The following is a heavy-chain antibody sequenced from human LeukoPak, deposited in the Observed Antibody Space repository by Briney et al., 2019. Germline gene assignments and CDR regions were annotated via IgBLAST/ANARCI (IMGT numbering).Heavy chain of an antibody. CDR3: ARASATSSSFAFDP. CDR1: GFTFSDYY. V-gene: IGHV3-11*04. D-gene: IGHD6-13*01. CDR2: ISSSGSTI. J-gene: IGHJ5*02. Sequence: GGSLRLSCAASGFTFSDYYMSWIRQAPGKGLEWVSYISSSGSTIYYADSVKGRFTISRDNAKNSLYLQMNSLRAEDTAVHYCARASATSSSFAFDPWGQGTLVTVSS.